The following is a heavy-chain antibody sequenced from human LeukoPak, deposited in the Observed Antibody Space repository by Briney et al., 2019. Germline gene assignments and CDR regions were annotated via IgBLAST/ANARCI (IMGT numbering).Heavy chain of an antibody. D-gene: IGHD6-19*01. Sequence: KASETLSLTCTVSGGSINNYYWSWIRQPAGKGLEWIGRIYSSGSTNYNPSLKSRVTMSVDTSNNQFSLNLSSVTAADTAVYYCARDGFTAGFDYWGQGTLVTVSS. CDR1: GGSINNYY. J-gene: IGHJ4*02. V-gene: IGHV4-4*07. CDR3: ARDGFTAGFDY. CDR2: IYSSGST.